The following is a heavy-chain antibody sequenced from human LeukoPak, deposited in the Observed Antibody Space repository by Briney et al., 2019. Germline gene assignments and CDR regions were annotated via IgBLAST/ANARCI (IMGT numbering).Heavy chain of an antibody. CDR2: IYYSGST. CDR3: ARVTMVRGVIEVDY. Sequence: PSQTLSLTCTVSGGSISSGDYYWSWSRQPPGKGLEWIGYIYYSGSTHYNPSLKSRVTISVDTSKTQFSLKLSSVTAADTAVYYCARVTMVRGVIEVDYWGQGTLVTVSS. D-gene: IGHD3-10*01. CDR1: GGSISSGDYY. V-gene: IGHV4-30-4*01. J-gene: IGHJ4*02.